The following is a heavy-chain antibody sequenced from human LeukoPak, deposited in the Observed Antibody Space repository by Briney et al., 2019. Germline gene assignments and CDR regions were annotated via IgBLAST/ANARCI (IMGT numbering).Heavy chain of an antibody. CDR2: INHSGST. CDR1: GGSFCGYY. D-gene: IGHD3-22*01. Sequence: SETLSLTCAVYGGSFCGYYWSWIRQPPGKGLEWIGEINHSGSTNYNPSLKSRVTISVDTSKNQFSLKLSSVTAADTAVYYCARVASYSSSSWGQGTLVTVSS. CDR3: ARVASYSSSS. V-gene: IGHV4-34*01. J-gene: IGHJ5*02.